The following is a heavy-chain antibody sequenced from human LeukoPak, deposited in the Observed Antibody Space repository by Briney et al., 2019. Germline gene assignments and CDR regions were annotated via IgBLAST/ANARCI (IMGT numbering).Heavy chain of an antibody. CDR2: ISSSSSYI. Sequence: GGSLRLSCVASGFTFSSHSMNWVRQTPGKGLEWVSSISSSSSYIFYADSVKGRFTISRDNARNSVYLQMNSLRAEDTAVYYCARSYMVGTTTRALDTWGQGTMLTVSS. J-gene: IGHJ3*02. CDR1: GFTFSSHS. D-gene: IGHD1-26*01. CDR3: ARSYMVGTTTRALDT. V-gene: IGHV3-21*01.